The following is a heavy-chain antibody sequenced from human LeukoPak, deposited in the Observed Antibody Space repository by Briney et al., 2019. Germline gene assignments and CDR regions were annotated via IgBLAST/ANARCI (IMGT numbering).Heavy chain of an antibody. D-gene: IGHD3-3*01. V-gene: IGHV1-69*04. Sequence: SVKVSWKASGGTCSSYTISWVRQAPGQGLEWMGRIIPILGIANYAQKFQGRVTITADKSTSTAYMELSSLRSEDTAVYYCARESGDFWSGYYYYGMDVWGQGTTVTVSS. CDR1: GGTCSSYT. CDR3: ARESGDFWSGYYYYGMDV. J-gene: IGHJ6*02. CDR2: IIPILGIA.